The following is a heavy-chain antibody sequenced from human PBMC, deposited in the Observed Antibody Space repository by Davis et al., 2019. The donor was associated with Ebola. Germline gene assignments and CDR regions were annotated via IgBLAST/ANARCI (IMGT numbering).Heavy chain of an antibody. CDR1: GGSISSSSYY. Sequence: SETLSLTCTVSGGSISSSSYYWGWIRQPPGKGLEWIGSIYYSGSTYYNPSLKSRVTISVDTSKNQFSLKLSSVTAADTAVYYCARLAVVTLYGMDVWGQGTTVTVSS. V-gene: IGHV4-39*01. J-gene: IGHJ6*02. CDR2: IYYSGST. CDR3: ARLAVVTLYGMDV. D-gene: IGHD4-23*01.